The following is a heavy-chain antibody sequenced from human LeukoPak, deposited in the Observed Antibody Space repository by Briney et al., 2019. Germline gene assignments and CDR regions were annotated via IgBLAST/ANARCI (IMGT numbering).Heavy chain of an antibody. D-gene: IGHD2-2*01. CDR3: ARDLGVVPAARGYYYYYGMDV. CDR1: GYTFTSYD. J-gene: IGHJ6*02. CDR2: MNPNSGNT. V-gene: IGHV1-8*01. Sequence: ASVTVSCTASGYTFTSYDINWVRQAPGQGLEWMGWMNPNSGNTGYAQKFQGRVTMTRNTSISTAYMELSSLRSEDTAVYYCARDLGVVPAARGYYYYYGMDVWGQGTTVTVSS.